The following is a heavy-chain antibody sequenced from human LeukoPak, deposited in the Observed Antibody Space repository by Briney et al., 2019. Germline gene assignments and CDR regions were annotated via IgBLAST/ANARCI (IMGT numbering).Heavy chain of an antibody. CDR2: INPNSGGT. CDR1: GYTFTGYY. V-gene: IGHV1-2*02. D-gene: IGHD1-1*01. J-gene: IGHJ6*03. CDR3: ARGTTGTTPHYYYYYYMDV. Sequence: ASVKVSCKASGYTFTGYYMHWVRQAPGQGLEWMGWINPNSGGTNYAQKFQGRVTMTRDTSISTAYMELSRLRSDDTAVYYCARGTTGTTPHYYYYYYMDVWGKGTTVTVSS.